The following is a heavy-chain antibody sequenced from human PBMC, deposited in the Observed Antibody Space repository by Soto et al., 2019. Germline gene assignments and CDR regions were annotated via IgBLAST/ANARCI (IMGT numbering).Heavy chain of an antibody. CDR3: AHSFGGYDYFDY. CDR2: IYWDDDK. CDR1: GFSLSTSGVG. D-gene: IGHD5-12*01. V-gene: IGHV2-5*02. J-gene: IGHJ4*02. Sequence: QITLKESGPTLVKPTQTLTLTCTFSGFSLSTSGVGVGWIRQPPGKALEWLALIYWDDDKRYSPSLKSRLTITKDTXXNQVVLTMTNMDPVDTATYYCAHSFGGYDYFDYWGQGTLVTVSS.